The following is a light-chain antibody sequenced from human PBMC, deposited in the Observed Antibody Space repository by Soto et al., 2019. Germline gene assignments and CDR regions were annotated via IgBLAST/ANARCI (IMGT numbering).Light chain of an antibody. CDR2: NAS. Sequence: DIQMTQSPSTLSASVGDRVTITCRASQTVRSWLAWYQQKPGKAPKLLIFNASSLKSGVPSRFSGSGSGTEFTLTISSLQPDDFATYYCQEYESSQTFGQGTKVEI. J-gene: IGKJ1*01. CDR3: QEYESSQT. CDR1: QTVRSW. V-gene: IGKV1-5*01.